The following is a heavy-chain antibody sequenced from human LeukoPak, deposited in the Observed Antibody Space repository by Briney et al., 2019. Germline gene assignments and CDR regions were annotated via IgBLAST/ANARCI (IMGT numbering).Heavy chain of an antibody. CDR2: IIPIFGTA. CDR3: ASMSEYYDSSGYNY. V-gene: IGHV1-69*05. D-gene: IGHD3-22*01. CDR1: GGTFSSYA. Sequence: RASVKVSCKASGGTFSSYAISWVRQAPGQGLEWMGRIIPIFGTANYAQKFQGRVTITTDESTSTAYMELSSLRSEDTAVYYCASMSEYYDSSGYNYWGQGTLVTVSS. J-gene: IGHJ4*02.